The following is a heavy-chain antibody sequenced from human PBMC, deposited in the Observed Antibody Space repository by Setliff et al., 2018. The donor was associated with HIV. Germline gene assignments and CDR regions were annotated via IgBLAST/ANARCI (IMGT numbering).Heavy chain of an antibody. CDR3: ARTNRWELLSPYFDA. J-gene: IGHJ4*02. V-gene: IGHV4-61*02. CDR2: IYSNGNT. Sequence: PSETLSLTCTVSGGSISSRSYYWSWLRQPAGKGLEWIGRIYSNGNTDYNPSLKSRVTMSVGRPNNHFSLRLTSVTAADTAVYFCARTNRWELLSPYFDAWGQGTLVTVSS. D-gene: IGHD1-7*01. CDR1: GGSISSRSYY.